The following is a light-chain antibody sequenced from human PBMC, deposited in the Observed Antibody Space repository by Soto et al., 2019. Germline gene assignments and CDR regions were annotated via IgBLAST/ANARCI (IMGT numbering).Light chain of an antibody. CDR2: DAS. CDR3: QQRSDWPPIT. V-gene: IGKV3-11*01. J-gene: IGKJ5*01. Sequence: EIVLTQSPATLSLSPGDRATLSCRASQSVGTFLAWYQQRPGQIPRLLIYDASNRATGIAARFSGSGYGTDFTLTISGLDPEDFGVYYCQQRSDWPPITFGQGTRLEIK. CDR1: QSVGTF.